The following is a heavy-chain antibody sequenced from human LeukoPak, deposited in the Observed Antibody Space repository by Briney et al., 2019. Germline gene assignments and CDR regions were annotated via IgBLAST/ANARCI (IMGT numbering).Heavy chain of an antibody. CDR3: AREIVTLGFDY. D-gene: IGHD2/OR15-2a*01. CDR2: ISSSSSYI. Sequence: PGGSLRLSCAASGFTVNSDYMTWVRQAPGKGLEWVPSISSSSSYIYYADSVKGRFTISRDNAKNSLYLQMNSLRAEDTAVYYCAREIVTLGFDYWGQGTLVTVSS. CDR1: GFTVNSDY. V-gene: IGHV3-21*01. J-gene: IGHJ4*02.